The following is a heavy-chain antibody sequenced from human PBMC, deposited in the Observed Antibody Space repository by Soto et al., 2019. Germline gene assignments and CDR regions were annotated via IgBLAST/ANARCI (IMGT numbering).Heavy chain of an antibody. Sequence: QVQLQESGPGLVKPSQTLSLTCTVSGGSISSGGYYWSWIRQHPGKGLEWIGYIYYSGSTYYNPSLKRRVTISVDTSKNQFSLKLSSVTAADTAVYYCARAGFAPGTPSDAFDIWGQGTMVTVSS. J-gene: IGHJ3*02. CDR1: GGSISSGGYY. V-gene: IGHV4-31*03. D-gene: IGHD2-15*01. CDR3: ARAGFAPGTPSDAFDI. CDR2: IYYSGST.